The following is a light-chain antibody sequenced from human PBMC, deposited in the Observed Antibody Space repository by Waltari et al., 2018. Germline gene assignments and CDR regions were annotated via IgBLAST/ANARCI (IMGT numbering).Light chain of an antibody. CDR3: QQYNSYSWT. V-gene: IGKV1-5*03. CDR1: QSISSW. CDR2: KAS. J-gene: IGKJ1*01. Sequence: DIQMTQSPSTLSASVGDRVTITCRASQSISSWLAWYQQKPGKAPKLLIYKASSLERGVPARFSGSGSGTEFTLTISSLQPDDCATYYCQQYNSYSWTFGQGTKVEIK.